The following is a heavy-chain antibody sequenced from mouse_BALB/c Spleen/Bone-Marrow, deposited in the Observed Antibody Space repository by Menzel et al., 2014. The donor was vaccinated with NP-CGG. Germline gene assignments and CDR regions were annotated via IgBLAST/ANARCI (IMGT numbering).Heavy chain of an antibody. CDR3: ARDRYYGYAMDY. CDR2: INSNGGST. CDR1: RFTFSSYG. D-gene: IGHD1-1*01. Sequence: EVKLVESGGGIVQPGGSLKLSCAASRFTFSSYGMSWVRQTPDKRLELVATINSNGGSTYYPDSVKGRFTISRDNAKKTLYLQMSSLKSEDTAMYYCARDRYYGYAMDYWGQGTSVTASS. V-gene: IGHV5-6-3*01. J-gene: IGHJ4*01.